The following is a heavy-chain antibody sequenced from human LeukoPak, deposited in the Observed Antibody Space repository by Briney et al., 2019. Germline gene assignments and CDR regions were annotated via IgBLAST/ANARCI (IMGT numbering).Heavy chain of an antibody. Sequence: GGSLSLSCAASGFTFSSYWMSWVRQAPGKGLEWVANIKQDGSDKHYVDSVKGRFTISRDNAKNSLYLQMNSLRAEDTAVYYCARDAPVLYYYDSSGYYYLWGQGTLVTVSS. CDR2: IKQDGSDK. CDR1: GFTFSSYW. V-gene: IGHV3-7*01. CDR3: ARDAPVLYYYDSSGYYYL. J-gene: IGHJ5*02. D-gene: IGHD3-22*01.